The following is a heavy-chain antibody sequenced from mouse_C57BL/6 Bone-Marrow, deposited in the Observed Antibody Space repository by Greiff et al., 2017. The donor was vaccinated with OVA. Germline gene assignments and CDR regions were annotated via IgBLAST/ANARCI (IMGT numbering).Heavy chain of an antibody. CDR1: GYALTNYL. V-gene: IGHV1-54*01. J-gene: IGHJ3*01. D-gene: IGHD4-1*01. CDR3: ARSTGTWGFAY. Sequence: QVQLQQSGAELVRPGTSVKVSCKASGYALTNYLIEWVKQRPGQGLEWIGVINPGSGGTNYNEKFKGKATLTADKSSSTAYMQLSSLTSEDSAVYFCARSTGTWGFAYWGQGTLVTVSA. CDR2: INPGSGGT.